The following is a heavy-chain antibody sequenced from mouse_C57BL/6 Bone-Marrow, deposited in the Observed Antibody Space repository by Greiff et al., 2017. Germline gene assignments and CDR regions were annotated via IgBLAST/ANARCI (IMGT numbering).Heavy chain of an antibody. J-gene: IGHJ4*01. CDR3: AKEGGDSSGYRAPLYYAMDY. Sequence: VMLVESGPGLVQPSQSLSITCTVSGFSLTSYGVHWVRQSPGKGLEWLGVIWRGGSTDYNAAFMSRLSITKDNSKSQVFFKMNSLQADDTAIYYCAKEGGDSSGYRAPLYYAMDYWGQGTSVTVSS. V-gene: IGHV2-5*01. CDR1: GFSLTSYG. CDR2: IWRGGST. D-gene: IGHD3-2*02.